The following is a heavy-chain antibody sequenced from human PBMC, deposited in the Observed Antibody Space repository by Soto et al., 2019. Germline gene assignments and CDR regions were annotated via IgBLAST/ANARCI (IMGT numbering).Heavy chain of an antibody. V-gene: IGHV4-61*01. CDR2: IYYSGST. CDR3: ASLVPGDPPKF. J-gene: IGHJ4*02. D-gene: IGHD7-27*01. CDR1: GGSVSSGSYY. Sequence: SETLSVTCTVSGGSVSSGSYYWSWIRQPPGKGLEWIGYIYYSGSTNYNPSLKSRVTLSVDTSKNQFSLKLSSMTAADTAVYYCASLVPGDPPKFWGQGTPVTVSS.